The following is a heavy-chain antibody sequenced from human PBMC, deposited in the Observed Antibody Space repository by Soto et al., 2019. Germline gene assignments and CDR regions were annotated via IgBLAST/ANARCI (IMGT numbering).Heavy chain of an antibody. V-gene: IGHV1-46*01. D-gene: IGHD3-22*01. CDR2: INPSGGTS. J-gene: IGHJ6*02. CDR3: ARDQKDRYDHNSPEYYYGMDV. Sequence: EASVKVSCKASGYTFTSYYIHWVRQAPGQGLEWMGVINPSGGTSTSAQKFQGRVTMTTDTSTSTASLELSSLRSKDTAVFYCARDQKDRYDHNSPEYYYGMDVWGQGTTVTVSS. CDR1: GYTFTSYY.